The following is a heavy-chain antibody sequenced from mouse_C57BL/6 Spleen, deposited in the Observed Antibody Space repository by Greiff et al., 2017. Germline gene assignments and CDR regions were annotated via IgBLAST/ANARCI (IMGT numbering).Heavy chain of an antibody. V-gene: IGHV5-4*03. CDR3: ARSPYGNYVFGV. CDR2: ISDGGSYT. D-gene: IGHD2-1*01. Sequence: EVKLVESGGGLVKPGGSLKLSCAASGFTFSSYAMSWVRQTPEKRLEWVATISDGGSYTYYPDNVKGRFTITRDNAKNNLYLQMSHLKSEDTAMYYCARSPYGNYVFGVWGTGTTVTVSS. CDR1: GFTFSSYA. J-gene: IGHJ1*03.